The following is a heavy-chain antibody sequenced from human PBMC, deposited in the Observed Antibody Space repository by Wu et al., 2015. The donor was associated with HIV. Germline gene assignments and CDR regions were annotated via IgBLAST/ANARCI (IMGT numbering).Heavy chain of an antibody. CDR2: ISAYNGNT. D-gene: IGHD3-10*01. CDR3: ARFWGSLYGSGSYFPFGYYYYGMDV. Sequence: QVQLVQSGAEVKKPGASVKVSCKASGYTFTSYGISWVRQAPGQGLEWMGWISAYNGNTNYAQKLQGRVTMTTDTSTSTAYMELRSLRSDDTAVYYCARFWGSLYGSGSYFPFGYYYYGMDVWGQGTTVTVSS. J-gene: IGHJ6*02. CDR1: GYTFTSYG. V-gene: IGHV1-18*01.